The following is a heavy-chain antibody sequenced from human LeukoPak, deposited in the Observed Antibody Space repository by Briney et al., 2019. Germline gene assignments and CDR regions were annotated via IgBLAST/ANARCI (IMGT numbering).Heavy chain of an antibody. Sequence: SETLSLTCTVSDDSISDYYRGWIRQPPGKGLEWIGSIYYSGSTYYNPSLKSRVTISVDTSKNQFSLKLSSVTVADTAVYYCARSRDAFDIWGQGTMVTVSS. CDR2: IYYSGST. V-gene: IGHV4-39*01. D-gene: IGHD2-2*01. CDR1: DDSISDYY. J-gene: IGHJ3*02. CDR3: ARSRDAFDI.